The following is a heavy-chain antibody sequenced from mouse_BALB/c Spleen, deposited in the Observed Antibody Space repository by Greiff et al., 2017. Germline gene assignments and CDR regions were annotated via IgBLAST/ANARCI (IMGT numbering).Heavy chain of an antibody. Sequence: QVQLVESGPGLVEPSQSLYISCTVSGFSLTSYGVHWVRQTPGKGLEWLGVIWAGGSTNYNSALMTRLSISKDNSKSQVFLKMNSLPTDDTAMYYCASYDYDVVFAYWGQGTLVTVSA. CDR1: GFSLTSYG. CDR2: IWAGGST. CDR3: ASYDYDVVFAY. J-gene: IGHJ3*01. D-gene: IGHD2-4*01. V-gene: IGHV2-9*02.